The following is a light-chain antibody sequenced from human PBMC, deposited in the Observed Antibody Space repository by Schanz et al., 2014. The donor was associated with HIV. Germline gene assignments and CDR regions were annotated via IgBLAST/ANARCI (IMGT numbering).Light chain of an antibody. Sequence: QSVLTQPPSVSAAPGQKVTISCSGSTSNIANNFVSWYQQLPGTAPKLLIYDNYKRPSEIPDRFSGSKSGTSATLGITGLQTGDEADYYCGTWHNNLIGWLFGGGTKLTVL. V-gene: IGLV1-51*01. CDR1: TSNIANNF. J-gene: IGLJ3*02. CDR3: GTWHNNLIGWL. CDR2: DNY.